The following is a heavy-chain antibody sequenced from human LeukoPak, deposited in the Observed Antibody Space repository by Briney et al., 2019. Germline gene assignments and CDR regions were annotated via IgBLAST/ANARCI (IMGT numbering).Heavy chain of an antibody. V-gene: IGHV3-23*01. CDR3: AKESPSFDY. J-gene: IGHJ4*02. CDR2: ISGSGGST. CDR1: GFTFSTYA. Sequence: GGSLRLSCAASGFTFSTYAMSWVRQAPGKGLEWVSVISGSGGSTYYADSVKGRFTISRDNSKSTLYLQMNSLRPGDTAVYYCAKESPSFDYWGQGTLVTVSS.